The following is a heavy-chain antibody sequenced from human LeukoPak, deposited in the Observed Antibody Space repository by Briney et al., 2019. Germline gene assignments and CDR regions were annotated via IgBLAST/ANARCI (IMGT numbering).Heavy chain of an antibody. J-gene: IGHJ4*02. D-gene: IGHD3-22*01. CDR3: AKPKFDSSGYYLLPFDY. Sequence: GRSLRPSCAASGFTFSSYGTYWARQAPGKWLEWVSSISGSGGSTYYADSGKGRFTISRDNSKNTLYLQMNSLRAEDTAIYYCAKPKFDSSGYYLLPFDYWGQGTLVTVSS. V-gene: IGHV3-23*01. CDR1: GFTFSSYG. CDR2: ISGSGGST.